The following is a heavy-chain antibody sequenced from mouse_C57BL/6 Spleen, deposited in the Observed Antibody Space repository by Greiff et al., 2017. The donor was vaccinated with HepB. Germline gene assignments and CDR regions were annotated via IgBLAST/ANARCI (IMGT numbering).Heavy chain of an antibody. CDR3: ASPVTNPSYAMDY. D-gene: IGHD2-12*01. CDR1: GYSITSGYY. Sequence: ESGPGLVKPSQSLSLTCSVTGYSITSGYYWNWVRQFPGNKLEWMGYISYDGSNNYNPSLKNRISITRDTSKNQFFLKLNSVTTEDTATYYCASPVTNPSYAMDYWGQGTSVTVSS. V-gene: IGHV3-6*01. J-gene: IGHJ4*01. CDR2: ISYDGSN.